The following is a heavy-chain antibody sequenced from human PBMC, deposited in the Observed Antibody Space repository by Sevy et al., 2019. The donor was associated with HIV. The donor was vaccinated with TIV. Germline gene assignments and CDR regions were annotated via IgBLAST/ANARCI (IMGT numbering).Heavy chain of an antibody. CDR1: GFTVSSNY. CDR2: IYSGGST. V-gene: IGHV3-53*01. D-gene: IGHD6-13*01. J-gene: IGHJ3*02. Sequence: GGSLRLSCAASGFTVSSNYMSWVRQAPGKGLEWVSVIYSGGSTYYADSVKGRFTISRDNSKNTLYLQMNSLRAEDTAWYYCARERVPSSWQQRDAFDIWGQGTMVTVSS. CDR3: ARERVPSSWQQRDAFDI.